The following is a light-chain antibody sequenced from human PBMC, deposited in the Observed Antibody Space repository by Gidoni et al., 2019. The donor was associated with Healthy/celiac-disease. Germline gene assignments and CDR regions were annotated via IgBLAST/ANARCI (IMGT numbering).Light chain of an antibody. CDR1: QGIRND. J-gene: IGKJ3*01. Sequence: AIQMTQSPSSLSASVGDRVTITRRASQGIRNDLGWYQQKPGKAPKLLIYAASSLQSGVPSRFSGSGSGTDVTLTISSLQPEDFATYYCLQDYNYPLTFGPGTKVDIK. V-gene: IGKV1-6*01. CDR2: AAS. CDR3: LQDYNYPLT.